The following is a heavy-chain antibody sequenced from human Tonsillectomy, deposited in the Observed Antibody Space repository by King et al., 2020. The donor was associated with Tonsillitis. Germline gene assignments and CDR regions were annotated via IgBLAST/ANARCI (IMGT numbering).Heavy chain of an antibody. CDR3: AKDLEGRTMARAFDN. CDR2: TSSDGSNK. J-gene: IGHJ4*02. D-gene: IGHD4/OR15-4a*01. V-gene: IGHV3-30*04. Sequence: VQLVESGGGVVQPGRSLRLSCVASGFTFSSYALHWVRQAPGKGLEWVAVTSSDGSNKYYADSVKGRFTISRDNSKNTLYLQMNSLRPQDTAVYYCAKDLEGRTMARAFDNWGQGTLVTVSS. CDR1: GFTFSSYA.